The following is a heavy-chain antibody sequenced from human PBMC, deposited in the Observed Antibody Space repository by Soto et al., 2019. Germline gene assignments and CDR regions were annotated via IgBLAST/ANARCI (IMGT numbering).Heavy chain of an antibody. D-gene: IGHD2-8*01. CDR3: AKAAGTNEYDH. CDR2: IPYDGSNK. V-gene: IGHV3-30*18. J-gene: IGHJ4*02. Sequence: QVQLVESGGGVVQPGRSLRLSCAASGFTFSSYGMHWVRQAPGKGLEWEAVIPYDGSNKYYADSVKGRFTISRDNSKNTQYLQMNSLSAADRAVYYCAKAAGTNEYDHWGQGPLITVSS. CDR1: GFTFSSYG.